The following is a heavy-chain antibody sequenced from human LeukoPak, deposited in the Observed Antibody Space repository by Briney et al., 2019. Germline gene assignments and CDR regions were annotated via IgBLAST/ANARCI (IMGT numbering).Heavy chain of an antibody. D-gene: IGHD3-10*01. CDR1: GFTFSSYG. CDR2: ISYDGSNK. Sequence: QAGGSLRLSCAASGFTFSSYGMHWVRQAPGKGLEWVAVISYDGSNKYYADSVKGRFILSSDNSKNMLYLQMNSLRVEDTAVYYCARERPGSRVLDYWGQGTVVTVSS. J-gene: IGHJ4*02. V-gene: IGHV3-30*03. CDR3: ARERPGSRVLDY.